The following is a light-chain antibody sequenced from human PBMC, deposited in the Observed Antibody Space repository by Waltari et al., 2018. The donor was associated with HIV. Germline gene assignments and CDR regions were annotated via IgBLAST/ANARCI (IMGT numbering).Light chain of an antibody. Sequence: IWLTQSPSSVSASVGDRVTITCRASQNIVDYLNWYQQKPGEAPQLLVYSASTLQSGFPARFSGGGSGTEFTLSITDLQPEDFATYYCQHASGTSLSFGGGTRVQI. CDR2: SAS. V-gene: IGKV1-39*01. CDR3: QHASGTSLS. J-gene: IGKJ4*01. CDR1: QNIVDY.